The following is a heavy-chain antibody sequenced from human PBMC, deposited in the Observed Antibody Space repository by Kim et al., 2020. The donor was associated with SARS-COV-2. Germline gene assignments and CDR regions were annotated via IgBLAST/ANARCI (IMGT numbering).Heavy chain of an antibody. Sequence: SETLSLTCTVSGDSISSGGYYWSWVRQHPGRGLEWIGYIYYTGNTYYNPSLKSRVAISVDTSQNQLSLKLTSVTAADTAVYYCARVGPYSTLWFDPWGQG. CDR1: GDSISSGGYY. CDR2: IYYTGNT. CDR3: ARVGPYSTLWFDP. V-gene: IGHV4-31*03. D-gene: IGHD4-4*01. J-gene: IGHJ5*02.